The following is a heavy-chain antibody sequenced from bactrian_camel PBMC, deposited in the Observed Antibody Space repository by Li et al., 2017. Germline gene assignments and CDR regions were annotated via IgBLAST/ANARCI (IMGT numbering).Heavy chain of an antibody. CDR3: SIRGIWDAY. D-gene: IGHD1*01. V-gene: IGHV3S40*01. J-gene: IGHJ4*01. Sequence: VQLVESGGGLVQPGGSLRLSCAASGFAFSSYEMTWVRQAPGKGLEWVSTHNTGNGDTYYADSVKGRFTIATDNANNTLYLRLNSLKTEDTAMYYCSIRGIWDAYWGQGTQVTVS. CDR1: GFAFSSYE. CDR2: HNTGNGDT.